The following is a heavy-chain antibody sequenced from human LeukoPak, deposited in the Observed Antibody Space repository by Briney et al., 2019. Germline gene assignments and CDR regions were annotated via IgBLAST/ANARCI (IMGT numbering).Heavy chain of an antibody. J-gene: IGHJ4*02. V-gene: IGHV4-39*01. CDR3: ARRWKAARPGDYFDY. Sequence: SETLSLTCTVYSGSISSNSYYWGWIRQPPGKGLEWIGNIYYSGNTHYNPSHKSRVTIFVDASKHLISLKLSSVTAADTAVYYCARRWKAARPGDYFDYWGQGTLVTVSS. D-gene: IGHD6-6*01. CDR1: SGSISSNSYY. CDR2: IYYSGNT.